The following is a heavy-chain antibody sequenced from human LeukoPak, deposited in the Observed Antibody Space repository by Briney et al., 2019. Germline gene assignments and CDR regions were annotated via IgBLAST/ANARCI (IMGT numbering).Heavy chain of an antibody. CDR2: IYYSGNT. CDR3: ARDPGYCSSTSCQPQFDY. D-gene: IGHD2-2*01. V-gene: IGHV4-38-2*02. Sequence: SETLSLTCSVFGYSITGGFHWGWIRQPPGKGLEWIGSIYYSGNTYYNPSLKSRVTMSADTSKNQFSLKLSSVTAADTAVYYCARDPGYCSSTSCQPQFDYWGQGTLVTVSS. J-gene: IGHJ4*02. CDR1: GYSITGGFH.